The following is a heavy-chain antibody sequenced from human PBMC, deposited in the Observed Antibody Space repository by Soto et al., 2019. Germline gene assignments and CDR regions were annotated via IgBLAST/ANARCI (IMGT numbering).Heavy chain of an antibody. Sequence: GGSLRLSCAASGFTFISYSMNWVLQAPGKGLEWVSSISSSSSYIYYADSVKGRFTISRDNAKNSLYLQMNSLRAEDTAVYYCSAPVGTVVTGLDYWGQGTLVTVPS. CDR3: SAPVGTVVTGLDY. CDR2: ISSSSSYI. V-gene: IGHV3-21*04. J-gene: IGHJ4*02. CDR1: GFTFISYS. D-gene: IGHD5-18*01.